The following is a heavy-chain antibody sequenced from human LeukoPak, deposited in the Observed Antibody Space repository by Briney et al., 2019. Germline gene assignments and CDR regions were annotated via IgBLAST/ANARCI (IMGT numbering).Heavy chain of an antibody. CDR1: GGSITNNSYY. Sequence: PSETLSLTCTVSGGSITNNSYYWAWIRQPPGKGLEWIGEINHSGSTNYNPSLKSRVTISVDTSKNQFSLKLSSVTAADTAVYYCARGIGGRQQLVWYYYYYMDVWGKGTTVTVSS. D-gene: IGHD6-13*01. V-gene: IGHV4-39*07. J-gene: IGHJ6*03. CDR2: INHSGST. CDR3: ARGIGGRQQLVWYYYYYMDV.